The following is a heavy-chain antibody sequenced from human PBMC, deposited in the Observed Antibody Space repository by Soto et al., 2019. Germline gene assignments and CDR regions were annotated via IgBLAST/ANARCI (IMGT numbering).Heavy chain of an antibody. CDR3: ARHQRASGRGAFDL. J-gene: IGHJ3*01. CDR1: GGSISSSSYY. D-gene: IGHD6-19*01. CDR2: IYYSGRT. Sequence: QLQLQESGPGLVKPSETLSLTCTVSGGSISSSSYYWGWIRQPPGKGLEWIGSIYYSGRTYYNPSLKSRVTLSVDTSKNQFSLKLSSVTAADTAVYYCARHQRASGRGAFDLWGQGTMVTVSS. V-gene: IGHV4-39*01.